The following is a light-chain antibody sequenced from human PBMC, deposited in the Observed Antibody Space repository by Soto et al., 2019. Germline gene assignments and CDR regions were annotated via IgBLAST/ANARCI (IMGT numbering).Light chain of an antibody. CDR3: QQYFGTWT. V-gene: IGKV4-1*01. J-gene: IGKJ1*01. Sequence: DIVMTQSPDSLAVSLGERATINCKSSQSVLYSSNNKNYLAWYQQKPGQPPKLLIYWASTRESGVPDRFSGSGSGTEFTLTISSLQAEDVAVYYCQQYFGTWTFGQGTKVEVK. CDR1: QSVLYSSNNKNY. CDR2: WAS.